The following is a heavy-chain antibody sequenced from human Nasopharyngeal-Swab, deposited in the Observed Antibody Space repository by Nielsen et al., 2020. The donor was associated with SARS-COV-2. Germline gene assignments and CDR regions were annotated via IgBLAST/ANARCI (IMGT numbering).Heavy chain of an antibody. J-gene: IGHJ6*02. CDR1: GYTFTSYD. V-gene: IGHV1-8*01. Sequence: ASVKVSCKASGYTFTSYDINWVRQATGKGLEWMGWMNPNSGNTGYAQKFQGRVTMTRNTSISTAYLELSSLRSEDTAVYYCARVHTSYDFWSGYSARYYYYGMDVWGQGTTVTVSS. CDR2: MNPNSGNT. D-gene: IGHD3-3*01. CDR3: ARVHTSYDFWSGYSARYYYYGMDV.